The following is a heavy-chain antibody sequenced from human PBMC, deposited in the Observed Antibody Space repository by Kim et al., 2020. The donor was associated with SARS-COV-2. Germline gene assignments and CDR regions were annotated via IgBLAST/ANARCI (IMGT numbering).Heavy chain of an antibody. CDR2: MWFDGSNK. V-gene: IGHV3-30*02. CDR3: AKVAAAGPYYYYYYMDV. D-gene: IGHD6-13*01. CDR1: GFTFSSYG. J-gene: IGHJ6*03. Sequence: GGSLRLSCAASGFTFSSYGMHWVRQAPGKGLEWMAFMWFDGSNKNYSDSVKGRFAISRDNSKNTLYLQMNNLRVEDTAVYYGAKVAAAGPYYYYYYMDV.